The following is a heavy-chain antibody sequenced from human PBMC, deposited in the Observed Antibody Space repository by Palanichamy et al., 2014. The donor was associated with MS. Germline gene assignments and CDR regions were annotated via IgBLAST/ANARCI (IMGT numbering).Heavy chain of an antibody. CDR1: GFTFSSYW. J-gene: IGHJ6*02. D-gene: IGHD6-13*01. CDR3: ARVLAGGCMDV. Sequence: EVQLVESGEGVLQPGGSLRLSCAASGFTFSSYWMHWVRQASGKGLVWVSRIDSDGNNIQYAGSVKGRFTISRDNAKNTLYLQMNGLRVEDTAVYYCARVLAGGCMDVWGQGTTVTISS. V-gene: IGHV3-74*03. CDR2: IDSDGNNI.